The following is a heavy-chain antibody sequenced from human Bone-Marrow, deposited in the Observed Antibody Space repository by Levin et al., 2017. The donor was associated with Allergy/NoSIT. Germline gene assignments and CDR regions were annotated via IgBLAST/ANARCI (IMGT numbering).Heavy chain of an antibody. Sequence: GESLKISCATSGFTFSNYWMHWVRQAPGKGLVWVARINEGGTFITYADSVKGRFTISRDNARNTLYLQMHSLRVEDTAVYYCVRDCARCSSPGDDFECWGQGTLVTVSS. CDR1: GFTFSNYW. J-gene: IGHJ4*02. D-gene: IGHD2-2*01. CDR3: VRDCARCSSPGDDFEC. CDR2: INEGGTFI. V-gene: IGHV3-74*03.